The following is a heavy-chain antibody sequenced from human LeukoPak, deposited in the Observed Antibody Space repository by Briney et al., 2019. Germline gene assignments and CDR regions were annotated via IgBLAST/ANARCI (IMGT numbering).Heavy chain of an antibody. V-gene: IGHV4-34*01. CDR1: GGSFSGYY. CDR2: INHDGST. CDR3: ARRYSGYGNAFDI. Sequence: PSETLSLTCAVYGGSFSGYYWSWVRQPPEKGLEWIGEINHDGSTTYNPSLKSRVTISVDTSKNQFSLKLYSVTAADTAVYYCARRYSGYGNAFDIWGQGTMVTVSS. J-gene: IGHJ3*02. D-gene: IGHD5-12*01.